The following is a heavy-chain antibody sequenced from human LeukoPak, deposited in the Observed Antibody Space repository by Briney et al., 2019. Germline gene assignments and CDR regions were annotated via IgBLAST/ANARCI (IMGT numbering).Heavy chain of an antibody. CDR1: GFTFTDYY. V-gene: IGHV3-23*01. Sequence: GGSLRLSCAASGFTFTDYYMNWFRQAPGKGLEWVSAISGSGGSTYYADSVKGRFTISRDNSKNTLYLQMNSLRAEDTAVYYCAKRQLVYFDYWGQGTLVTVSS. J-gene: IGHJ4*02. CDR2: ISGSGGST. CDR3: AKRQLVYFDY. D-gene: IGHD6-6*01.